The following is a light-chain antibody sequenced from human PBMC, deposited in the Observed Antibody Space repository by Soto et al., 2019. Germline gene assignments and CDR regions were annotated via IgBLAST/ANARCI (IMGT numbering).Light chain of an antibody. CDR3: QQRYNWPWT. Sequence: ERVNRRSPGTLSVAPGERVALACRASQSVSNNLVWYQKKPGQAPRILIYGSSIRATGIPPRFSGSGSGTDFNLAISGLETEDLAVYECQQRYNWPWTFGQGTQLDIK. J-gene: IGKJ1*01. V-gene: IGKV3D-15*01. CDR1: QSVSNN. CDR2: GSS.